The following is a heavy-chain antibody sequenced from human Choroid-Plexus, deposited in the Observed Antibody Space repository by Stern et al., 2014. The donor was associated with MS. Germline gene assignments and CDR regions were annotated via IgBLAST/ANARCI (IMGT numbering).Heavy chain of an antibody. CDR3: AKDRQDLTYF. Sequence: VQLVESGGGVVQPGRPLRLSCVASGFTFGSCAMHWVRQAPGKGLEWVAGVSYDGSNKYYADSVKGRFTISRDNSQNTLYMQMSSLRPEDTAVYYWAKDRQDLTYF. CDR2: VSYDGSNK. D-gene: IGHD3-9*01. CDR1: GFTFGSCA. V-gene: IGHV3-30*18. J-gene: IGHJ2*01.